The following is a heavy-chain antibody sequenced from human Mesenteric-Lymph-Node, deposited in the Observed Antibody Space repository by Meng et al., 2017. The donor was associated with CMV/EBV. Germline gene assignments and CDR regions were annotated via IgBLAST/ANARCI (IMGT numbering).Heavy chain of an antibody. V-gene: IGHV3-21*01. D-gene: IGHD2-2*01. CDR1: GFTFSTYS. CDR3: AKGDDSSYRGYHYSGLDV. Sequence: GESLKISCAASGFTFSTYSIHWVRQAPGKGLEWVSSITTRASYVYYADSVKGRFTISRDNSKNTLYLQMNSLRAEDTAVYYCAKGDDSSYRGYHYSGLDVWGQGTTVTVSS. J-gene: IGHJ6*02. CDR2: ITTRASYV.